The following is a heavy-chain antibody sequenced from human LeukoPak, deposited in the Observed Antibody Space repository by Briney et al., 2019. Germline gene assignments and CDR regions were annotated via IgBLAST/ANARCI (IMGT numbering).Heavy chain of an antibody. CDR2: IYTDGSST. V-gene: IGHV3-74*01. CDR1: GFTFSTYW. Sequence: GGSLRLSCAASGFTFSTYWMHWVRQAPGKGLVWVSRIYTDGSSTNYADSVKGRFTISRDNAQNTLFLQMNSLRAEDTAVYYCARGPVAFDIWGQGTMVTVSS. CDR3: ARGPVAFDI. J-gene: IGHJ3*02.